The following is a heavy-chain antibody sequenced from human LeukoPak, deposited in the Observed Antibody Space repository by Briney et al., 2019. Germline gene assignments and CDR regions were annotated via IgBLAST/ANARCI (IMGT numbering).Heavy chain of an antibody. Sequence: SGPTLVKPTQTLTLTCTFSGFSLSTSGVGVGWIRQPPGKALEWLALIYWDDDKRYNPSLKSRLTITKDTSKNQVVLTMTNMDPVDTATYYCASCGYYNDAAGWFDYWGQGTLVTVSS. CDR2: IYWDDDK. J-gene: IGHJ4*02. D-gene: IGHD3-3*01. CDR3: ASCGYYNDAAGWFDY. CDR1: GFSLSTSGVG. V-gene: IGHV2-5*02.